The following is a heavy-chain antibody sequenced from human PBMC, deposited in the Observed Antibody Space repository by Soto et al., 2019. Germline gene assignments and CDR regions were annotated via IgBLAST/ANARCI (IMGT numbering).Heavy chain of an antibody. CDR1: GGTFSSYA. CDR2: IIPIFGTA. D-gene: IGHD3-22*01. CDR3: ARALGYYYDSSGYYPGGGMDV. Sequence: QVQLVQSGAEVKKPGSSVKVSCKASGGTFSSYAISWVRQAPGQGLEWMGGIIPIFGTANYAQKFQGRVTITADESTSTAYMELSSLRSEDTAVYYCARALGYYYDSSGYYPGGGMDVWGQGTTVTVSS. J-gene: IGHJ6*02. V-gene: IGHV1-69*01.